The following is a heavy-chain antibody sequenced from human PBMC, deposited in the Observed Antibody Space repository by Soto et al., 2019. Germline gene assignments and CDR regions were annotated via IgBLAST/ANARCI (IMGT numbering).Heavy chain of an antibody. CDR1: VFTFTYAW. D-gene: IGHD4-17*01. V-gene: IGHV3-15*01. CDR3: THDYGDYRYYFDY. CDR2: IKSKTDGGTT. J-gene: IGHJ4*02. Sequence: WSLRLSCAASVFTFTYAWMSWVRQAPGKGPEWVGRIKSKTDGGTTDYAAPVKGRFTISRDDSKNTLYLQMNSLKIEDTAVYYCTHDYGDYRYYFDYWGPGILVTVSS.